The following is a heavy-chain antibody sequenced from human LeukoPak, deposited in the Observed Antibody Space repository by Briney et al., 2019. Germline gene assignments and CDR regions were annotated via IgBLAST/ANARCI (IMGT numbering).Heavy chain of an antibody. V-gene: IGHV4-39*07. Sequence: SETLSLTCTVSGGSISSSSYYWGWIRQPPGKGLEWIGSIYYSGSTNYNPSLKSRVTISVDTSKNQFSLKLSSVTAADTAVYYCARGRRDGYNPSNFDYWGQGTLVTVSS. J-gene: IGHJ4*02. D-gene: IGHD5-24*01. CDR2: IYYSGST. CDR1: GGSISSSSYY. CDR3: ARGRRDGYNPSNFDY.